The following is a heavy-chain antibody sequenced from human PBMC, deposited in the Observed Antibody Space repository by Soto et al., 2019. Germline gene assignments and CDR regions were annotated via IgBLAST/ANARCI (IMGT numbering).Heavy chain of an antibody. CDR2: ISGSSGST. CDR1: GFTFSSYA. J-gene: IGHJ6*02. Sequence: GGSLRLSCAASGFTFSSYAMNWVRQAPGKGLEWVSVISGSSGSTYYADSVKGRFTLSRDNSNNTLYLQMNSLRAEDTAVYFCAKAKGGSNGYSNPGGMDVWGQGTTVTVSS. CDR3: AKAKGGSNGYSNPGGMDV. D-gene: IGHD3-16*01. V-gene: IGHV3-23*01.